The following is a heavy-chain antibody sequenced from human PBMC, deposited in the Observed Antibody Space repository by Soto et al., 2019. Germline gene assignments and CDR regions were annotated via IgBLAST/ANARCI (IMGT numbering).Heavy chain of an antibody. D-gene: IGHD2-15*01. CDR3: ARDLAGRLGYCSGGSCYHYYYMDV. CDR2: INAGNGNT. CDR1: GYTFTSYA. V-gene: IGHV1-3*01. J-gene: IGHJ6*03. Sequence: GASVKVSCKASGYTFTSYAMHWVCQAPGQRLEWMGWINAGNGNTKYSQKFQGRVTITRDTSASTAYMELSSLRSEDTAVYYCARDLAGRLGYCSGGSCYHYYYMDVWGKGTTVTVSS.